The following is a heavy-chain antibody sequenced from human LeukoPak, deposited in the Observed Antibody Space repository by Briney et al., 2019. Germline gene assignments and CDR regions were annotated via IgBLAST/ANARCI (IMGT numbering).Heavy chain of an antibody. CDR1: GYTFTSYY. V-gene: IGHV1-46*01. J-gene: IGHJ4*02. Sequence: ASVKVSCKASGYTFTSYYMHWVRQAPGQGLEWMGIINPSGGSTSYAQKFQGRVTMTTDTSTSTAYMELRSLRSDDTAVYYCAPGYGVGYWGQGTLVTVSS. CDR3: APGYGVGY. D-gene: IGHD5-12*01. CDR2: INPSGGST.